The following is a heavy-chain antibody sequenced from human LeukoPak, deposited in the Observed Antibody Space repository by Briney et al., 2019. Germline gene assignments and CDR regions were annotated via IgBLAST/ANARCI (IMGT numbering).Heavy chain of an antibody. J-gene: IGHJ1*01. Sequence: SVSLSCKASVYSFTIYGISWVRQAPGQGLEWMGWISAYDGNTNYAQKLQGRFTMTTDTSTSTAYIEGRRLRCEHTAVYLCERELHSSGYCEPSLDHWPKGNVVPVSS. V-gene: IGHV1-18*01. CDR2: ISAYDGNT. CDR1: VYSFTIYG. D-gene: IGHD3-22*01. CDR3: ERELHSSGYCEPSLDH.